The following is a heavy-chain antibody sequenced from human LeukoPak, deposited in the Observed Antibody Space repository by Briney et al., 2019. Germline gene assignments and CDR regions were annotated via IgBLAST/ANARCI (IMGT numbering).Heavy chain of an antibody. CDR1: GYSISSGYY. Sequence: PSETLSLTCTVSGYSISSGYYWGWIRQPPGKGLEWTGSIYHSGSTYYNPSLKSRVTISVDTSKNQFSLKLSSVTAADTAVYYCARDSVYDILTGYPYYFDYWGQGTLVTVSS. J-gene: IGHJ4*02. CDR2: IYHSGST. CDR3: ARDSVYDILTGYPYYFDY. D-gene: IGHD3-9*01. V-gene: IGHV4-38-2*02.